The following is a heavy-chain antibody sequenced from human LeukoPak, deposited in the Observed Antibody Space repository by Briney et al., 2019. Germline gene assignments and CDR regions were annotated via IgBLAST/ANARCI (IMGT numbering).Heavy chain of an antibody. CDR3: ARLSITIFGVPTY. CDR1: GYTFTGYY. CDR2: INPNSGGT. V-gene: IGHV1-2*02. J-gene: IGHJ4*02. Sequence: ASVKVSCKASGYTFTGYYMHWVRQGPGQGLEWMGWINPNSGGTNYAQKFQGRVTMTRDTSISTAYMELSRLRSDDTAVYYCARLSITIFGVPTYWGQGTLVTVSS. D-gene: IGHD3-3*01.